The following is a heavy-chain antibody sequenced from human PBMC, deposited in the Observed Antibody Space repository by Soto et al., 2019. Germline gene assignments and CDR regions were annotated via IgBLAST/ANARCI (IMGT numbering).Heavy chain of an antibody. CDR2: IYYSGST. Sequence: SETLSLTCTVSGGSISSYYWSWIRQPPGKGLEWIGYIYYSGSTNYNPSLKSQVTISVDTSKNQFSLKLSSVTAADTAVYYCARASGVDSSGYYPPSYWGQGTPVTVSS. CDR1: GGSISSYY. V-gene: IGHV4-59*12. J-gene: IGHJ4*02. CDR3: ARASGVDSSGYYPPSY. D-gene: IGHD3-22*01.